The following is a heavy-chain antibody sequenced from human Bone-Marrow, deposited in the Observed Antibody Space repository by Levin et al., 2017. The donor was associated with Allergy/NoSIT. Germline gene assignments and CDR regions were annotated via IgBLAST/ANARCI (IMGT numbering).Heavy chain of an antibody. CDR2: IRPSGDTT. CDR3: AKDTSSYNWYFDF. V-gene: IGHV3-23*01. J-gene: IGHJ2*01. Sequence: GGSLRLSCAASGFTFSSYAMSWVRQAPGKGLEWVSAIRPSGDTTYYTDSVKGRFTISRDNSKNTLYLQLSSLRDEDTALYSCAKDTSSYNWYFDFWGRGTPVTVSS. CDR1: GFTFSSYA. D-gene: IGHD2-2*01.